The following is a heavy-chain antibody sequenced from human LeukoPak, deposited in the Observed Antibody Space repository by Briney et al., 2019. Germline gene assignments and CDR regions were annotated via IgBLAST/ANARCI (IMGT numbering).Heavy chain of an antibody. D-gene: IGHD1-26*01. V-gene: IGHV1-2*02. J-gene: IGHJ4*02. Sequence: ASVKLSCEASGYTFTGYYIHWVRQAPGQGLEWMGWIDPNSGGTNLAQTFQGRVTMTRDTSNSTASMDLSSLRSDDTAVYYCAISGSYSLDFWGQGTLVTVSS. CDR2: IDPNSGGT. CDR3: AISGSYSLDF. CDR1: GYTFTGYY.